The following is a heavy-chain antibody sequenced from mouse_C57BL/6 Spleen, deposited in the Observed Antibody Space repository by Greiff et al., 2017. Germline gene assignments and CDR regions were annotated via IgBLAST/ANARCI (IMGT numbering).Heavy chain of an antibody. CDR2: INYDGSST. CDR1: GFTFCDYY. J-gene: IGHJ4*01. CDR3: ARDDYYYAMDY. Sequence: EVKLMESEGGLVQPGSSMKLSCTASGFTFCDYYMAWVRQVPEKGLEWVANINYDGSSTYYLDSLKSRFIISRDNAKNILYLQMSSLKSEDTATYYCARDDYYYAMDYWGQGTSVTVSS. D-gene: IGHD2-4*01. V-gene: IGHV5-16*01.